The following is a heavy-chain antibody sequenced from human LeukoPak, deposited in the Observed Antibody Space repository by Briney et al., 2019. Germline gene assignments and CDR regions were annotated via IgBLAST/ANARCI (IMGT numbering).Heavy chain of an antibody. CDR1: GFTFDDYA. CDR3: AKAHPFQTTVTTSDFDY. J-gene: IGHJ4*02. Sequence: GGSLRLSCAASGFTFDDYAMHWVRQAPGKGLEWVSGISWNSGSMGYADSVEGRFTISRDNAKNSLYLQMNSLRAEDTALYYCAKAHPFQTTVTTSDFDYWGQGTLVTVSS. D-gene: IGHD4-17*01. CDR2: ISWNSGSM. V-gene: IGHV3-9*01.